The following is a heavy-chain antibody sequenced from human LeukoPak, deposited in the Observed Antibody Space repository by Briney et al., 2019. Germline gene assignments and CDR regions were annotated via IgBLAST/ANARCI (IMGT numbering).Heavy chain of an antibody. CDR1: GFTVSSNY. D-gene: IGHD3-10*01. V-gene: IGHV3-53*01. CDR2: IHSGGST. CDR3: ASSPTMVRGVMVY. Sequence: GGSLRLSCAASGFTVSSNYMSWVRQAPGKGLEWVSVIHSGGSTYYADSVKGRFTISRDNSKNTLYLQMNSLRAEDTAVYYCASSPTMVRGVMVYWGQGTRVTVSS. J-gene: IGHJ4*02.